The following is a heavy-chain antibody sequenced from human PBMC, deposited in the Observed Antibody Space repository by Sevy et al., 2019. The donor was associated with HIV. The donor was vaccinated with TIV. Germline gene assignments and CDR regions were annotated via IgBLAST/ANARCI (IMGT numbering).Heavy chain of an antibody. CDR1: GGTFSSYG. J-gene: IGHJ4*02. CDR2: IIPILGTV. D-gene: IGHD6-19*01. V-gene: IGHV1-69*01. CDR3: ARGGGNGSYYFDY. Sequence: KISCKASGGTFSSYGISWVRQAPGQGLEWMGGIIPILGTVNYAQKFQGRVTITADESTKTAYMELSSLRSEDTAVYYCARGGGNGSYYFDYWGQETLVTVSS.